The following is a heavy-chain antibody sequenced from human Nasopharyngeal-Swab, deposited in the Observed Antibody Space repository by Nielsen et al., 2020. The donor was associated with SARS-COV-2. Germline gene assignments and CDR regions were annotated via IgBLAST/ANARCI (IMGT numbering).Heavy chain of an antibody. V-gene: IGHV3-53*01. CDR3: AREWGGYCSSTGCQNYYGMDV. J-gene: IGHJ6*02. D-gene: IGHD2-2*03. CDR1: GFTVSSNY. CDR2: IYSGGST. Sequence: GGSLRLSCAASGFTVSSNYMSWVRQAPGKGLEWVSVIYSGGSTYYADSVKGRFTISRDNSKNTLYLQMNSLRAEDTAVYYCAREWGGYCSSTGCQNYYGMDVWGQGTTVTVSS.